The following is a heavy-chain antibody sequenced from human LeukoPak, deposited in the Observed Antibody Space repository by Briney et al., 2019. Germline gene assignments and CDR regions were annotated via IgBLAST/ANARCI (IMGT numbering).Heavy chain of an antibody. CDR2: ISSSSTYI. CDR1: VFTFSSYS. Sequence: GGSLRLSCAASVFTFSSYSMNWVRQAPGKGLEWVSSISSSSTYIYYADSVKGRFTISRDNAKNSLYVQMNSLRAEDTAVYYCARVMSGSHNFEYWGQGTLVTVSS. D-gene: IGHD1-26*01. CDR3: ARVMSGSHNFEY. J-gene: IGHJ4*02. V-gene: IGHV3-21*01.